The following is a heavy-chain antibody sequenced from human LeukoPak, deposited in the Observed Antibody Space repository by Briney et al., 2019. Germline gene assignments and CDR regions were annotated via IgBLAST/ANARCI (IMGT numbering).Heavy chain of an antibody. Sequence: PGGSLRLSCAASGFTFSSYATHWVRQAPGKGLEYVSAISSNGGSTYYANSVKGRFTISRDNSKNTLYLQMGSLRAEDMAVYYCARDMGATYFDYWGQGTLVTVSS. CDR1: GFTFSSYA. CDR2: ISSNGGST. V-gene: IGHV3-64*01. J-gene: IGHJ4*02. CDR3: ARDMGATYFDY. D-gene: IGHD1-26*01.